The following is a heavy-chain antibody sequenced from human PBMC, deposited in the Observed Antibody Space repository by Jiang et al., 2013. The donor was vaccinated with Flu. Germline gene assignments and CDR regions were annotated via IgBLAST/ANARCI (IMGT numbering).Heavy chain of an antibody. CDR3: ARLDGSDRDF. V-gene: IGHV7-4-1*02. CDR2: IHTKLGT. D-gene: IGHD6-25*01. J-gene: IGHJ4*02. CDR1: GYTFTSYS. Sequence: QSGSELKRPWGSVKISCKTSGYTFTSYSVNWVRQAPGQGLEWMGWIHTKLGTHYAQDFTGRFVLSLDTSVSTAYLQVSSLKTEDTAIYYCARLDGSDRDFWGQGTQVTVSS.